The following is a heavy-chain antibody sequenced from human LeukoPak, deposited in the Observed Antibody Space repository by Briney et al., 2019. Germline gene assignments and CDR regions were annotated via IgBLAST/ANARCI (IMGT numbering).Heavy chain of an antibody. Sequence: PGGSLRLSCAASGFTFSNSWMTWVRQAPGKGLEWVAHISQDGSEEHYMDSVKARFTISRDNAKNSLSLQMNSLRAEDTAVYYCVRDGGVSGYDLLDYWGRGTLVTVSS. CDR1: GFTFSNSW. CDR3: VRDGGVSGYDLLDY. J-gene: IGHJ4*02. D-gene: IGHD5-12*01. CDR2: ISQDGSEE. V-gene: IGHV3-7*01.